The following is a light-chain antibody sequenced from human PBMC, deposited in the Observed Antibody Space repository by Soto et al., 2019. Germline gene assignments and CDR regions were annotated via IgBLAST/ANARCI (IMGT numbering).Light chain of an antibody. J-gene: IGLJ1*01. CDR3: NSYTSKSTGV. V-gene: IGLV1-40*01. CDR1: SSNIGAGYD. CDR2: GNS. Sequence: QSVLTQPPSVSGAPGQRVTISCTGSSSNIGAGYDVHWYQQLPGTAPKLLIYGNSNRPSGVPDRFSGSKSGTSASLAITGLRAEDEADYYCNSYTSKSTGVFGTGTKVTVL.